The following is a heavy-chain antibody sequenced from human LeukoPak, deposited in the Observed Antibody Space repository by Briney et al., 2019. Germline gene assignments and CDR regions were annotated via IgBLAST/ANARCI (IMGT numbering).Heavy chain of an antibody. CDR1: GFTFSSYS. CDR3: AKGARGYFDY. V-gene: IGHV3-21*04. CDR2: ITRSNYI. D-gene: IGHD3-10*01. J-gene: IGHJ4*02. Sequence: GGSLRLSCAASGFTFSSYSMNWVRQAPGKGLEWVSSITRSNYIYYADSVKGRFTISRDNSKNTLYLQMNSLRAEDTAVYYCAKGARGYFDYWGQGTLVTVSS.